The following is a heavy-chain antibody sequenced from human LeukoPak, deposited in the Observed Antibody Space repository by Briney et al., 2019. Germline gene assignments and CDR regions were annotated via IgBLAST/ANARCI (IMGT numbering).Heavy chain of an antibody. CDR3: ARVDSGFDKYGGFDY. Sequence: GGSLRLSCAASGFTFSTYSMHWVRQAPGKGLEYVSGISSIGGKTYYANSVKGRFTISRDNSKNTLFLQMGSLRAEDMAVYYCARVDSGFDKYGGFDYWGQGTLVTVSS. CDR2: ISSIGGKT. CDR1: GFTFSTYS. V-gene: IGHV3-64*01. J-gene: IGHJ4*02. D-gene: IGHD5-12*01.